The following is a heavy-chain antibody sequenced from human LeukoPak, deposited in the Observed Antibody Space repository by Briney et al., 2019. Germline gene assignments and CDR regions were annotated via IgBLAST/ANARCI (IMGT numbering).Heavy chain of an antibody. Sequence: SETLSLTCTVSGDSISSYYWNWIRQPPGKGLEWIGHIHYSGSTNYNPSLNSRVTMSVDTSKNQFSLKLSSVTAADTAVYYCARQTILDFWGQGTLVTVSS. J-gene: IGHJ4*02. CDR2: IHYSGST. CDR3: ARQTILDF. D-gene: IGHD3-9*01. V-gene: IGHV4-59*08. CDR1: GDSISSYY.